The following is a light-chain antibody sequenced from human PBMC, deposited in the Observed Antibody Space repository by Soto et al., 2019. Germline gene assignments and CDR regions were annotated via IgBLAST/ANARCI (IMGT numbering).Light chain of an antibody. CDR1: SSDVGGYNY. CDR2: EVS. V-gene: IGLV2-14*01. Sequence: ALTQPASVSGSPGQSITISCTGTSSDVGGYNYVSWYQQHPGKAPKLMIYEVSNRPSGVSNRFSGSKSGNTASPTISGLQAEDEADYYCSSYTSSSTLEVFGTGTKVTVL. J-gene: IGLJ1*01. CDR3: SSYTSSSTLEV.